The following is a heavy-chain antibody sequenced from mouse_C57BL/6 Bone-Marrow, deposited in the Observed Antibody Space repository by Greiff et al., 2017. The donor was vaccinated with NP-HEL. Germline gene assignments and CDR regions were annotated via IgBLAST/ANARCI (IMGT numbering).Heavy chain of an antibody. J-gene: IGHJ4*01. CDR1: GYTFTDYY. CDR2: INPNNGGT. Sequence: EVQLQQSGPELVKPGASVKISCKASGYTFTDYYMNWVKQSHGKSLEWIGDINPNNGGTSYNQKFKGKATLTVDKSSSTAYMELRNLTSEDSAVYYCARFYLFMDYWGQGTSVTVSA. CDR3: ARFYLFMDY. V-gene: IGHV1-26*01. D-gene: IGHD1-1*01.